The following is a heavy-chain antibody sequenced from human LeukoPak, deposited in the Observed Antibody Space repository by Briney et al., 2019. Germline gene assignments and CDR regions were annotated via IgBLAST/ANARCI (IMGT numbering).Heavy chain of an antibody. CDR1: GFAFDTYW. V-gene: IGHV3-74*01. Sequence: GGSLRLSCAASGFAFDTYWMHWVRRTPGKGPACVCSISRDGLSASYVDSVKGRFTVSRDNAKNMLYLQMNSLGVEDTALYYCANLRALGDYHFDYWGQGTLVTVSS. J-gene: IGHJ4*02. D-gene: IGHD4-17*01. CDR3: ANLRALGDYHFDY. CDR2: ISRDGLSA.